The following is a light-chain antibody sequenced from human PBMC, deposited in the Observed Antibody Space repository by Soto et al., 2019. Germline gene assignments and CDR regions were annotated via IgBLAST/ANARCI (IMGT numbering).Light chain of an antibody. CDR2: GAS. Sequence: DIKLTQSPSSLSASLGDRVTITCRASLRISKYLTWYQQKPGKAPKLLIYGASTLQSGVPSSFSGSGSGTDFTLTITNLQPEDSATYFCQQSHSTPFTFGGGTKVDI. CDR1: LRISKY. J-gene: IGKJ4*01. CDR3: QQSHSTPFT. V-gene: IGKV1-39*01.